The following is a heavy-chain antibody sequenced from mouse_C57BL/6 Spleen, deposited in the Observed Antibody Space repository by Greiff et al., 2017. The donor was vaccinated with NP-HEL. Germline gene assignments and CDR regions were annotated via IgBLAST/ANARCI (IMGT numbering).Heavy chain of an antibody. CDR2: IYPGSGST. Sequence: QVQLKQPGAELVKPGASVKMSCKASGYTFTSYWITWVKQRPGQGLEWIGDIYPGSGSTNYNEKFKSKATLTVDTSSSTAYMQLSSLTSEDSAVYYCARRYYGSYYFDYWGQGTTLTVSS. CDR1: GYTFTSYW. J-gene: IGHJ2*01. V-gene: IGHV1-55*01. CDR3: ARRYYGSYYFDY. D-gene: IGHD1-1*01.